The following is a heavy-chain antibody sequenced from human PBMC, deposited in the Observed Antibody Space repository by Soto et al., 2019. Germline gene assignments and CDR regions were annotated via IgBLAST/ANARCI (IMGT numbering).Heavy chain of an antibody. V-gene: IGHV4-59*01. CDR1: GGSISSYY. D-gene: IGHD3-10*02. J-gene: IGHJ5*01. CDR2: IFYSGIT. CDR3: ASMIGDPVLSFNS. Sequence: QVQLQESGPGLVKPSETLSLTCPVSGGSISSYYWSWIRQPPGKGLEWIGFIFYSGITSYNPSLKSRVTISIDTSEYQFSLKLNSVTAADTAVYYCASMIGDPVLSFNSWGQGTLVAVSS.